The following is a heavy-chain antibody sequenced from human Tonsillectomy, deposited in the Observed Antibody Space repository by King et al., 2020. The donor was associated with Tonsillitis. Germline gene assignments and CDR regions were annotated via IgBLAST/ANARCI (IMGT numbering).Heavy chain of an antibody. D-gene: IGHD3-3*01. Sequence: VQLVESGGGLVQPGGSLRLSCAASGFTFNTYAMTWVRQAPGKGLEWVSSISGSGFDTYYADSVKGRFTISRDNFKTTLSLQMNSLRAEDTAVYYCAKSHRGRITIFGIIIQPFDYWGPGSLFTVSS. CDR3: AKSHRGRITIFGIIIQPFDY. V-gene: IGHV3-23*04. J-gene: IGHJ4*02. CDR2: ISGSGFDT. CDR1: GFTFNTYA.